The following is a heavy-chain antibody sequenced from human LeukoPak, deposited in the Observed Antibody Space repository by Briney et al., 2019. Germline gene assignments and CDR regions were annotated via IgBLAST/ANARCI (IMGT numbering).Heavy chain of an antibody. V-gene: IGHV4-4*07. CDR2: IYTSGST. J-gene: IGHJ6*03. Sequence: SETLSLTCTVSGGSISSYYWSWIRQPAGKGLEWIGRIYTSGSTNHNPSLKSRVTTSVDTSKNQFSLKLSSVTAADTAVYYCARVVGRNYYYYYMDVWGKGTTVTVSS. D-gene: IGHD2-15*01. CDR3: ARVVGRNYYYYYMDV. CDR1: GGSISSYY.